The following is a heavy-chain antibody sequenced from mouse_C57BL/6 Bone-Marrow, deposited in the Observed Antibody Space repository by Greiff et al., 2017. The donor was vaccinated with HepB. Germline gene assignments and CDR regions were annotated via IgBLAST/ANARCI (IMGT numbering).Heavy chain of an antibody. J-gene: IGHJ4*01. CDR2: IDPSDSYT. V-gene: IGHV1-50*01. CDR3: ARWAGLAMDY. Sequence: QVHVKQSGAELVKPGASVKLSCKASGYTFTSYWMQWVKQRPGQGLEWIGEIDPSDSYTNYNQKFKGKATLTVDTSSSTAYMQLSSLTSEDSAVYYCARWAGLAMDYWGQGTSVTVSS. CDR1: GYTFTSYW.